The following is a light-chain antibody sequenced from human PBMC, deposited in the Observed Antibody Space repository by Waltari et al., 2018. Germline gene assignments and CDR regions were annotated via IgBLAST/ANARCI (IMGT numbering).Light chain of an antibody. Sequence: EILLTQSPATLSLNPGDTATLSCRASRSVYIALAWYQQSPGQAPRLLLSDASTRATGTPARFSGGGSGTDFTLTISSLEPEDFAVYYCQQRNNWPPTFGQGTTV. CDR3: QQRNNWPPT. V-gene: IGKV3-11*01. CDR1: RSVYIA. J-gene: IGKJ1*01. CDR2: DAS.